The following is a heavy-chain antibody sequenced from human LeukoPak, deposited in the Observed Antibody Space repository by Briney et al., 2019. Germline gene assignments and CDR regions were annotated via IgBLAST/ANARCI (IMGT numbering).Heavy chain of an antibody. CDR3: ARARYDYVWGYYYYMDV. CDR2: ISAYNGNT. CDR1: GYTFTSYG. Sequence: ASVKVSRKASGYTFTSYGISWVRQAPGQGLEWMGWISAYNGNTNYAQKLQGRVTMTTDTSTSTAYMELRSLRSDDTAVYYCARARYDYVWGYYYYMDVWGKGTTVTVSS. D-gene: IGHD3-16*01. V-gene: IGHV1-18*01. J-gene: IGHJ6*03.